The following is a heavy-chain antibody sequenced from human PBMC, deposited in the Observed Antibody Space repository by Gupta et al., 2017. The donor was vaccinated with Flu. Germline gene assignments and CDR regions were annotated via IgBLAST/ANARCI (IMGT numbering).Heavy chain of an antibody. V-gene: IGHV3-30-3*01. Sequence: QVQLVESGGGVVQPGRSLRLSCAASGFIFRSYALHWVRQAPGKGLEWVAVLSYDGSDKYYADSVQGRFTISRDNSKNTLYLQMNSLRPEDTAVYYCARADSGYPKTGIVDYWGQGTLVTVSS. CDR2: LSYDGSDK. D-gene: IGHD5-12*01. J-gene: IGHJ4*02. CDR3: ARADSGYPKTGIVDY. CDR1: GFIFRSYA.